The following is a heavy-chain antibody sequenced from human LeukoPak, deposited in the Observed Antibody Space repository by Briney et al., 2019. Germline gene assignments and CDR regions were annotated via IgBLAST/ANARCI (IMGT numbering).Heavy chain of an antibody. V-gene: IGHV4-4*07. CDR1: GGSISSYY. J-gene: IGHJ4*02. CDR3: ASTLLTTGRHY. D-gene: IGHD1-1*01. Sequence: SETLSLTCTVSGGSISSYYWSWIRQPAGKGLEWIGRIYTSGGTNYNPSLKSRVTMSVDTSKNQFSLKLSSVTAADTAVYYCASTLLTTGRHYWGQGTLVTVSS. CDR2: IYTSGGT.